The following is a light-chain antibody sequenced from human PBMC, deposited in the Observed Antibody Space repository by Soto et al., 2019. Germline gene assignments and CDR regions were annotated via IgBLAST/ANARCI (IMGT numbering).Light chain of an antibody. J-gene: IGKJ3*01. CDR2: GAS. Sequence: EVVLTQSPGTLSLSPGERATLSCRASQRISSSYLAWYQQKPGQAPGLLIYGASSRFTGIPDRFSGSGSGPDFTLTISRLEPEDFAVYYCQYYGSSLLTFGPGTKVDIK. V-gene: IGKV3-20*01. CDR3: QYYGSSLLT. CDR1: QRISSSY.